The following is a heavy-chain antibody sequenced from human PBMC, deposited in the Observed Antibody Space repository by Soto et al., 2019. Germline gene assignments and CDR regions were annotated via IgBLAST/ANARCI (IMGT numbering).Heavy chain of an antibody. D-gene: IGHD1-26*01. V-gene: IGHV1-69*01. Sequence: QVQLVQSGAEVKKPGSSVKVSCEASGGTFSSYSINWVRQAPGQGLEWMGEIIPIFGTANYAQKFQGRATITADESTSTAYMELSSLRSEDTAVYYCARDGGRHSGGIDYWGQGTLVTVSS. CDR1: GGTFSSYS. CDR3: ARDGGRHSGGIDY. CDR2: IIPIFGTA. J-gene: IGHJ4*02.